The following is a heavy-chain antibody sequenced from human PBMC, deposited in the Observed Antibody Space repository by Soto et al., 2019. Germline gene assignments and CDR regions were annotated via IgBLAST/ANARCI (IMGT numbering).Heavy chain of an antibody. Sequence: SVKVSCKASGGTFSSYAISWVRQAPGQGLEWMGGIIPIFGTANYAQKFQGRVTITADKSTSTAYMELSSLRSEDAAVYYCAMGITMIVVVIKPSRFDYWGEGTLVTVSS. CDR3: AMGITMIVVVIKPSRFDY. D-gene: IGHD3-22*01. V-gene: IGHV1-69*06. J-gene: IGHJ4*02. CDR1: GGTFSSYA. CDR2: IIPIFGTA.